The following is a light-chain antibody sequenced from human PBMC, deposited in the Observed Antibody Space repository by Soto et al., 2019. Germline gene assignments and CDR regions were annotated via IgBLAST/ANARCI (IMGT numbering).Light chain of an antibody. CDR1: QSVNIY. J-gene: IGKJ4*01. Sequence: EIXMTQSPATLSVSPGERATLSCRASQSVNIYLAWYQQKPGQAPRLLIFGASYRATGIPARFSGSGSGTEFNLTISSLQSEDFAVYFCQQYDDWLRLTFGGGTKVEIK. V-gene: IGKV3D-15*01. CDR2: GAS. CDR3: QQYDDWLRLT.